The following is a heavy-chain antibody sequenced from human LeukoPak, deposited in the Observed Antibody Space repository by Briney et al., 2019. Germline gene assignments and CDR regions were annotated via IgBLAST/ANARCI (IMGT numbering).Heavy chain of an antibody. V-gene: IGHV3-53*01. CDR1: GFTVSSYY. CDR3: ARGGVNYWNPRY. J-gene: IGHJ4*02. D-gene: IGHD1-1*01. Sequence: GGSLRLSCVASGFTVSSYYMSWVRQAPGKGLEWVSLLYTGGTTYYAHSVEGRFTISRDDSKNTLYLQMNTLRAEDTAVYYCARGGVNYWNPRYWGQGTLVTASS. CDR2: LYTGGTT.